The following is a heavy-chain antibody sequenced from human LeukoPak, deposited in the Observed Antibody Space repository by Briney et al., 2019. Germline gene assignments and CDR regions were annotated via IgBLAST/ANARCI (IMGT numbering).Heavy chain of an antibody. Sequence: ASVKVSCKASGYTFTSYDMHWVRQAPGQGLEWMGWINPNSGGTNYAQKFQGRVTMTRDTSISTAYMELSRLRSDDTAVYYCARGLSLGTLGMDVWGQGTTVTVSS. J-gene: IGHJ6*02. V-gene: IGHV1-2*02. D-gene: IGHD3-16*01. CDR3: ARGLSLGTLGMDV. CDR1: GYTFTSYD. CDR2: INPNSGGT.